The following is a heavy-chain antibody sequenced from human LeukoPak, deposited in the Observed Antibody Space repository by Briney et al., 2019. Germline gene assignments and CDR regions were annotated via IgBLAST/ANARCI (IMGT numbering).Heavy chain of an antibody. CDR2: IYTSGST. CDR3: ARSRAEVDCSSTSCYREYYFDY. Sequence: SETLSLTCTVSGGSISSYYWSWIRQPAGKGLEWIGRIYTSGSTNYNPSLKSRVTMSVDTSKNQFSLKLSSVTAADTAVYYCARSRAEVDCSSTSCYREYYFDYWGQGTLVTVSS. V-gene: IGHV4-4*07. D-gene: IGHD2-2*02. J-gene: IGHJ4*02. CDR1: GGSISSYY.